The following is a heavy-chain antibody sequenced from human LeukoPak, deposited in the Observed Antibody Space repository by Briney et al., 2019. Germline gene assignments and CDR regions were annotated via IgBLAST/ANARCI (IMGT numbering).Heavy chain of an antibody. CDR1: GFTFSSYG. Sequence: PGGSLRLSCAASGFTFSSYGMSWVRQAPGRGLEGVAAISSSGGTTYYADSVKGRFTISRDNSKNTLYLQMNSLRAEDTAIYYCAKNGDRGAYCSGGSCYPYYYYYMDVWGKGTTVTISS. J-gene: IGHJ6*03. D-gene: IGHD2-15*01. CDR3: AKNGDRGAYCSGGSCYPYYYYYMDV. V-gene: IGHV3-23*01. CDR2: ISSSGGTT.